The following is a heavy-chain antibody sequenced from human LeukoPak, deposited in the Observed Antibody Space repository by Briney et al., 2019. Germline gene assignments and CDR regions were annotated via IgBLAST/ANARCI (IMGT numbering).Heavy chain of an antibody. CDR3: ARDPEGGACDY. CDR1: GFTFSWSW. Sequence: GGSLRLSCVASGFTFSWSWMSWLRQAPGKGLEWVANIRHDGNEHYYVDSVKGRFTISRDDAKNSVYLQMNSLRADDTAIYYCARDPEGGACDYWSQGTLVTVSS. D-gene: IGHD1-26*01. CDR2: IRHDGNEH. J-gene: IGHJ4*02. V-gene: IGHV3-7*01.